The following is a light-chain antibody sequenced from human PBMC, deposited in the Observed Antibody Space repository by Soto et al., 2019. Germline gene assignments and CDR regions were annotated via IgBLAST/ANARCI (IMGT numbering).Light chain of an antibody. CDR2: LGS. J-gene: IGKJ4*01. V-gene: IGKV2-28*01. CDR1: QSLLHSNGYNY. CDR3: MQALQTPLT. Sequence: DIVMTQSPLSLPVTPGESASISCRSSQSLLHSNGYNYLDWYLQKPGQSPQLLIYLGSNRASGVPVMFSGSGSGTDFTLKISRVEAEDVGVYDCMQALQTPLTFGGGTKVEIK.